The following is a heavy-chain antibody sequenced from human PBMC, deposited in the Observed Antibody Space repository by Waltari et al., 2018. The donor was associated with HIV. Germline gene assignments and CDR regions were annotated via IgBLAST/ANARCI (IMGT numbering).Heavy chain of an antibody. CDR3: ARDSYYYDSSGFFPDF. CDR2: INLNSGDT. D-gene: IGHD3-22*01. V-gene: IGHV1-2*06. CDR1: GYTFTAYY. Sequence: QVQLVQSGAEVKKPGASVKVSCKASGYTFTAYYMHWVQQAPGQGLEWMGRINLNSGDTNYGQKFQGRVTMTRDTSINTAYMELSRLRSDDTAVYYCARDSYYYDSSGFFPDFWGQGTLVTVSS. J-gene: IGHJ4*02.